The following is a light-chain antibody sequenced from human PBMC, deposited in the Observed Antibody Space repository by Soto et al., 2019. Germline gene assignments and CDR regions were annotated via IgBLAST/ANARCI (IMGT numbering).Light chain of an antibody. Sequence: DIQMTQSPSSLSASVGDRVTITCRASQTISRFLNWYQLKPAKAPKFLIHDASNLQSGVPTRFSGSGSGTDFALTISSLQPEDFATYYGQQSFSTPQTFGQGTKLEIK. CDR3: QQSFSTPQT. J-gene: IGKJ2*01. V-gene: IGKV1-39*01. CDR1: QTISRF. CDR2: DAS.